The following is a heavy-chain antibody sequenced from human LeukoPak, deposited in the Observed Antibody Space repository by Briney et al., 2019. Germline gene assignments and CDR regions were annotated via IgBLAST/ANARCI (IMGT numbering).Heavy chain of an antibody. CDR3: TRVWLQYFDY. Sequence: GGSLRLSCTASGFTFGDYAMSWVRQAPGKGLEWVGFIRSKTYDGTTEYAASVKGRFTISRDDSKRIAYLKMNSLKTDDTAVYYCTRVWLQYFDYWGQGTLITVSS. D-gene: IGHD5-24*01. CDR1: GFTFGDYA. CDR2: IRSKTYDGTT. V-gene: IGHV3-49*04. J-gene: IGHJ4*02.